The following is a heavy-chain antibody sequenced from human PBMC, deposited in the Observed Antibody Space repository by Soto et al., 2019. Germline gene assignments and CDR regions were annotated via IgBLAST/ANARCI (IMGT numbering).Heavy chain of an antibody. CDR3: ARAREVTFVRMPSSH. J-gene: IGHJ4*02. V-gene: IGHV3-23*01. Sequence: PGGSLRLSCAASGFTFDGYAMSWVRQAPGKGLQWVPSIGGSGDGTYYADSVKGRFTISRDNSKNTLYLQMNSLRAEDTAVYYCARAREVTFVRMPSSHWGQGTLVTVSS. CDR1: GFTFDGYA. D-gene: IGHD2-21*02. CDR2: IGGSGDGT.